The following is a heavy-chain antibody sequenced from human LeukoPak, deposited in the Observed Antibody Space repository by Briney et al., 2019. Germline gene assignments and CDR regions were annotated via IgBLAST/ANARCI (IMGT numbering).Heavy chain of an antibody. CDR2: INPNSGGT. J-gene: IGHJ5*02. Sequence: ASVKVSCKASGYTFTGYYMHWVRQAPGQGLEWMGWINPNSGGTNYAQKFQGRVTMTRDTSISTAYMELSRLRSDDTAVYYCARTSIAAAGQNWFDPWGQGTLVTVSS. D-gene: IGHD6-13*01. V-gene: IGHV1-2*02. CDR1: GYTFTGYY. CDR3: ARTSIAAAGQNWFDP.